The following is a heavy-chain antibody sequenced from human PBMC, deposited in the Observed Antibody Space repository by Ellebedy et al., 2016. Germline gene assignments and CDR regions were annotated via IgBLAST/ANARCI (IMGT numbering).Heavy chain of an antibody. CDR3: ARPAAAYSSSWYDFDC. CDR2: ITSGGASI. D-gene: IGHD6-13*01. Sequence: GGSLRLSCAASGFTLSSYAMNWVRQAPGKGLEWVAAITSGGASIYYADSVKGRFTVSRDNSRTTLYLQMNSPRADDTAVYYCARPAAAYSSSWYDFDCWGQGTLVTVSS. CDR1: GFTLSSYA. J-gene: IGHJ4*02. V-gene: IGHV3-23*01.